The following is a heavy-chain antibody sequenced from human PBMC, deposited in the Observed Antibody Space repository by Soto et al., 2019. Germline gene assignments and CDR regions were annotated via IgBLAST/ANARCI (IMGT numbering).Heavy chain of an antibody. CDR2: INHSGST. D-gene: IGHD2-2*01. CDR3: ARGYLVVPAAIGYYYYGTDV. Sequence: KPSEPLSLTCAVSGDSISSGGYSWSWIRQPPGKGLEWIGEINHSGSTNYNPSLKSRVTISVDTSKNQFSLKLSSVTAADTAVYYCARGYLVVPAAIGYYYYGTDVWGQGTTVTVSS. CDR1: GDSISSGGYS. J-gene: IGHJ6*02. V-gene: IGHV4-34*01.